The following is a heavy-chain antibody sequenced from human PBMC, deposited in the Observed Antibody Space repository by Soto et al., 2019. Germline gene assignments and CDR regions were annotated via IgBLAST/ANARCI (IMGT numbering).Heavy chain of an antibody. J-gene: IGHJ5*02. V-gene: IGHV1-69*01. D-gene: IGHD2-15*01. CDR3: ARGCSGGSCYSRYWFDP. CDR1: GGTFSSYA. Sequence: QVQLVQSGAEVKKPGSSVKVSCKASGGTFSSYAISWVRQAPGQGLEGMGGIIPIFGTANYAQKFQGRVTITADESTSTGYMELSSLRSEDTAVYYCARGCSGGSCYSRYWFDPWGQGTLVTVSS. CDR2: IIPIFGTA.